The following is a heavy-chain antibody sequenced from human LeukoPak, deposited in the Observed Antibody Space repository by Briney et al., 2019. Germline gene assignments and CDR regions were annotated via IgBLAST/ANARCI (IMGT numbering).Heavy chain of an antibody. CDR3: ARDGDSEWTGVSAFDI. CDR2: IIPILGIA. J-gene: IGHJ3*02. CDR1: RGTFSSYT. D-gene: IGHD7-27*01. Sequence: SVKVSCKASRGTFSSYTISWVRQAPGQGLEWMGRIIPILGIANYAQKFQGRVTITADKSTSTAYMELSSLRSEDTAVYYCARDGDSEWTGVSAFDIWGQGTMVTVSS. V-gene: IGHV1-69*04.